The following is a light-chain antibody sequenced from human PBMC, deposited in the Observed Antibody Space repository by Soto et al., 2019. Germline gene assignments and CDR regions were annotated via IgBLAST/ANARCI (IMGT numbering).Light chain of an antibody. Sequence: EVVLTQSLATLSLSPGERATLSCRASQSVSSYLAWYQQKPGQAPRLLIYDASNRATGIPARFSGSGSGTDFTLTISSLEPEDSAVYYCQQRPSWTFGQGTKVEIK. CDR1: QSVSSY. CDR2: DAS. J-gene: IGKJ1*01. V-gene: IGKV3-11*01. CDR3: QQRPSWT.